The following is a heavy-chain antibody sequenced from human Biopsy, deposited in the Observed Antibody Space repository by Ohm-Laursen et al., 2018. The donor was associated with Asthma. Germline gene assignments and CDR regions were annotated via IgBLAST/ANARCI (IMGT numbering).Heavy chain of an antibody. Sequence: SQTLSLTCTVGSAYIGSRDHHWSWIRQSPGTGLGWIGFVFWSGTTHYNRSLERRLSISIDTTRNEFSMTLRSVTAADTAVYFCARVASYGDLYFGIDVWGPGTTVSVSS. CDR3: ARVASYGDLYFGIDV. V-gene: IGHV4-30-4*01. D-gene: IGHD4-17*01. CDR1: SAYIGSRDHH. CDR2: VFWSGTT. J-gene: IGHJ6*02.